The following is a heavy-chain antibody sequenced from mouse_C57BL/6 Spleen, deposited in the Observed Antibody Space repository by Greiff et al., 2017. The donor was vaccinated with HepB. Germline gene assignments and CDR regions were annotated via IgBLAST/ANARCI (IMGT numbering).Heavy chain of an antibody. CDR3: ARDKPHYYGSSYDAMDY. Sequence: DVKLVESEGGLVQPGSSMKLSCTASGFTFSDYYMAWVRQVPEKGLEWVANINYDGSSTYYLDSLKSRFIISRDNAKNILYLQMSSLKSEDTATYYCARDKPHYYGSSYDAMDYWGQGTSVTVSS. CDR1: GFTFSDYY. D-gene: IGHD1-1*01. V-gene: IGHV5-16*01. CDR2: INYDGSST. J-gene: IGHJ4*01.